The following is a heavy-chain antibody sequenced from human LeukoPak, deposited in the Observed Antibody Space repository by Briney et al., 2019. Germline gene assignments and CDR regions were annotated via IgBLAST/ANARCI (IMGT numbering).Heavy chain of an antibody. V-gene: IGHV3-53*01. Sequence: GGSLRLSCAASGFTVSSDYMSWVRQAPGKGLEWVSVIYSGGSTYYADSVKGRFTISRDNSKNTLYLQMNSLSAEDTAVYYCAKDLYSSTWSYFDYWGQGTLVTVSS. J-gene: IGHJ4*02. CDR2: IYSGGST. D-gene: IGHD6-13*01. CDR1: GFTVSSDY. CDR3: AKDLYSSTWSYFDY.